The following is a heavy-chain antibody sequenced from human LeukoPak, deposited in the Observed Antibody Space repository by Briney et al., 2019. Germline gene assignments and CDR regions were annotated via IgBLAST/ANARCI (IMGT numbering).Heavy chain of an antibody. CDR2: AGWAGGTT. CDR1: GFNFDRYT. V-gene: IGHV3-43*01. Sequence: GGSLRLSCATSGFNFDRYTIHWVRQAPGKGLEWVSLAGWAGGTTFYSDSVRGRFTISRDSGRKSVYLQMNSLTTDDTAFYFCAKELDTMFFDYWGQGALVTISS. D-gene: IGHD3-10*02. J-gene: IGHJ4*02. CDR3: AKELDTMFFDY.